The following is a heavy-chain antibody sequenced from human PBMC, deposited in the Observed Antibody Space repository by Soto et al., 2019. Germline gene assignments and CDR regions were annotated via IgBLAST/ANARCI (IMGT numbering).Heavy chain of an antibody. CDR2: IIPILGIA. D-gene: IGHD3-9*01. V-gene: IGHV1-69*02. CDR3: ATVLRYFDWLGPDAFDI. J-gene: IGHJ3*02. CDR1: GGTFSSYT. Sequence: VKVSCKASGGTFSSYTISWVRQAPGQGLEWMGRIIPILGIANYAQKFQGRVTITADKSTSTAYMELSSLRSEDTAVYYCATVLRYFDWLGPDAFDIWGQGTMVTVSS.